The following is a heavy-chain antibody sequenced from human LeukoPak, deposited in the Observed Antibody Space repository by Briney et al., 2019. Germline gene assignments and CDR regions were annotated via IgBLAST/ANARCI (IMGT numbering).Heavy chain of an antibody. CDR2: IYFSGST. V-gene: IGHV4-59*12. J-gene: IGHJ4*02. D-gene: IGHD2-2*01. CDR3: ARSCSSATCPFDY. CDR1: VDSIKTYY. Sequence: SETLSLTYTVSVDSIKTYYWSWIRQPPGKGLEWIGYIYFSGSTNYNPSLKSRVTISVDTSKNQFSLKLSSVTAADTTVYFCARSCSSATCPFDYWGQGSQVTVSS.